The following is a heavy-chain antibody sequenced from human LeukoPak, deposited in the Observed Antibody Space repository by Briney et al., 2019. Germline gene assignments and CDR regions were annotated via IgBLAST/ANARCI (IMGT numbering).Heavy chain of an antibody. CDR1: GGSFSGYN. J-gene: IGHJ4*02. D-gene: IGHD3-22*01. Sequence: SPETLSLTCAVHGGSFSGYNWSWIRQTPGKGVEWIGEINLSGRINYNPSLTRRVTTSVDTSKNQFSLKLRSVTGAHTTVYYCTRLMPGSGYYKLWRDYFDYWGQGTLVTVSS. V-gene: IGHV4-34*01. CDR2: INLSGRI. CDR3: TRLMPGSGYYKLWRDYFDY.